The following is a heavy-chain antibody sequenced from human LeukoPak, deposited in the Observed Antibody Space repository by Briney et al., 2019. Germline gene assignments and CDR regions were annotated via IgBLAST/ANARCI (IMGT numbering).Heavy chain of an antibody. CDR3: AREDDSSGYNPT. CDR2: IIPILGIA. D-gene: IGHD3-22*01. V-gene: IGHV1-69*04. Sequence: ASVKVSCKASGGTFSSYAISWVRQAPGQGLEWMGRIIPILGIANYAQKFQGRVTITADKSTSTAYMELSSLRSEDTAVHYCAREDDSSGYNPTWGQGTLVTVSS. CDR1: GGTFSSYA. J-gene: IGHJ4*02.